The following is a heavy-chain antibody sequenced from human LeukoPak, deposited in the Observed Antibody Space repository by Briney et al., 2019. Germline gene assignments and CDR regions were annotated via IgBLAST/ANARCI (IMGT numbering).Heavy chain of an antibody. Sequence: ASVKVSCKASGYTFTGYYMHWVRQAPGQGLEWMGWINPNSGGTNYAQKFQGRVTMTRDTSISTAYMELSRLRSDDTAVYYCAHVDTAMAGLDYWGQGTLVTVSS. D-gene: IGHD5-18*01. CDR3: AHVDTAMAGLDY. CDR1: GYTFTGYY. J-gene: IGHJ4*02. V-gene: IGHV1-2*02. CDR2: INPNSGGT.